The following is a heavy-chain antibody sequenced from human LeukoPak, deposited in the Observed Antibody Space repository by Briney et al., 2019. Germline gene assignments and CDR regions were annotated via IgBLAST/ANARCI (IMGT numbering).Heavy chain of an antibody. D-gene: IGHD3-22*01. CDR2: IIPIFGTA. CDR3: ARDSYYYDSSGSHSDY. CDR1: RGTFSSYA. V-gene: IGHV1-69*01. Sequence: GSSVKVSCKASRGTFSSYAISWVRQAPGQGLEWMGGIIPIFGTAIYAQKFQGRVTITADGSTSTAYMELSSLRSEDTAVYYCARDSYYYDSSGSHSDYWGQGTLVTVSS. J-gene: IGHJ4*02.